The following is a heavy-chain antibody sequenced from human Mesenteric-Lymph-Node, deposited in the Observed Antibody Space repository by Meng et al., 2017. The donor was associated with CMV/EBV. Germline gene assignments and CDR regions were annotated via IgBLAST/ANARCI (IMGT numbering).Heavy chain of an antibody. CDR1: GFTFSSYE. CDR3: ARQSGEINVYGY. J-gene: IGHJ4*02. Sequence: GGSLRLSCAASGFTFSSYEMNWVRQAPGKGLEWVSYISSSGSTIYYADSVKGRFTISRDNAKNSLYLQMNSLRAEDTAVYYCARQSGEINVYGYWGRGTLVTVSS. D-gene: IGHD2-8*01. CDR2: ISSSGSTI. V-gene: IGHV3-48*03.